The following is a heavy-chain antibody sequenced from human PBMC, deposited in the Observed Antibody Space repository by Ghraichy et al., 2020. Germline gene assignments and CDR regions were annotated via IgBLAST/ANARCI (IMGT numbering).Heavy chain of an antibody. CDR1: GFTFSSYG. Sequence: GGSLRLSCAASGFTFSSYGMHWVRQAPGKGLEWVAVISYDGSNKYYADSVKGRFTISRDNSKNTLYLQMNSLRAEDTAVYYCAKDLGATWNGMDVWGQGTTVTVSS. CDR3: AKDLGATWNGMDV. CDR2: ISYDGSNK. D-gene: IGHD3-16*01. V-gene: IGHV3-30*18. J-gene: IGHJ6*02.